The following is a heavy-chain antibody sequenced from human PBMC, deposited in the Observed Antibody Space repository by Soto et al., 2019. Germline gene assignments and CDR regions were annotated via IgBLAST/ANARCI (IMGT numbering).Heavy chain of an antibody. Sequence: PGGSLRLSCAAAGFTFSNYARSWVRQAPGKGLEWVSAISGSGSSTYYADSVKGRFTISRDNSKNTLYLQMNSLRAEDTAVYYCARDGGSFKPRYYYYGMDVWGQGTTVTVSS. CDR3: ARDGGSFKPRYYYYGMDV. CDR2: ISGSGSST. J-gene: IGHJ6*02. CDR1: GFTFSNYA. D-gene: IGHD1-26*01. V-gene: IGHV3-23*01.